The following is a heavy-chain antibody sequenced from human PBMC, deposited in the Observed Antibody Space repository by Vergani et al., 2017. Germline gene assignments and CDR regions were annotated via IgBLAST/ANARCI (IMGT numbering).Heavy chain of an antibody. J-gene: IGHJ6*02. CDR3: TTDPRYCGDGSCYWLRDHHYYGMDV. D-gene: IGHD2-21*01. Sequence: EVQLVESGGGIVKPGGSLRLSCVASGFSYRNAWMHWVRRTPGKGLEWVGRIKSTFDRGTTDYAAAVKGRFTISRDDSKNTLFLQLNGLKTEDIGVYYCTTDPRYCGDGSCYWLRDHHYYGMDVWGQGTTVTGSS. CDR2: IKSTFDRGTT. CDR1: GFSYRNAW. V-gene: IGHV3-15*07.